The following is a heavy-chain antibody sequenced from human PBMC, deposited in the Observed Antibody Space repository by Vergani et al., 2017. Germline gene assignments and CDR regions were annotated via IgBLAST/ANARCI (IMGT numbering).Heavy chain of an antibody. CDR2: IYPGDSDT. CDR3: ARLYGRDSSGSKYFDY. CDR1: GYSFTNSW. J-gene: IGHJ4*02. V-gene: IGHV5-51*01. D-gene: IGHD3-22*01. Sequence: EVQLVQSGAEVKKPGESLKISCKASGYSFTNSWIGWVRQMPGRGLEFMGIIYPGDSDTRYSPSFQGQVTISVDKSISTAYLQRSSLRASDSAMYYCARLYGRDSSGSKYFDYWGQGTLVTVSS.